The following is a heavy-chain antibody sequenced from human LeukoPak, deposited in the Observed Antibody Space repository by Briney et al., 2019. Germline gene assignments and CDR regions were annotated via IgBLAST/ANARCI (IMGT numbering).Heavy chain of an antibody. V-gene: IGHV1-69*05. J-gene: IGHJ1*01. D-gene: IGHD6-13*01. CDR1: GGTFSSYA. Sequence: SVKVSCKASGGTFSSYAISWARQAPGQGLEWMGRIIPIFGTANYAQKFQGRVTITTDESTSTAYMELSSLRSEDTAVYYCARIAAAGTDTEYFQHWGQGTLVTVSS. CDR3: ARIAAAGTDTEYFQH. CDR2: IIPIFGTA.